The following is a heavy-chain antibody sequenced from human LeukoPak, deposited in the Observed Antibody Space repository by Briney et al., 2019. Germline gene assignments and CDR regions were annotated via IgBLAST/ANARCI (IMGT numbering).Heavy chain of an antibody. J-gene: IGHJ4*02. CDR2: IYYSGSA. CDR1: GGSFSGYY. CDR3: ASGRGTIITRIDY. D-gene: IGHD3-10*01. V-gene: IGHV4-34*01. Sequence: PSETLSLTCAVYGGSFSGYYWGWIRQPPGKGLEWIGNIYYSGSAYYNPSLKSRVTISVDTSKNQFSLKMTYVTAADTAVYYCASGRGTIITRIDYWGQGTLVTVSS.